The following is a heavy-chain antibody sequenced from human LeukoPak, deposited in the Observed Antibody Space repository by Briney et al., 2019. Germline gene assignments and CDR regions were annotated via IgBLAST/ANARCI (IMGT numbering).Heavy chain of an antibody. D-gene: IGHD6-6*01. CDR2: VYTSGST. V-gene: IGHV4-4*07. J-gene: IGHJ4*02. CDR3: ARGSSLIAARPPAGFDY. Sequence: SETLSLTCTVSGGSISSYYWSWIRQPAGKGLEWIGRVYTSGSTNYNPSLKSRVAMSVDTSKNQFSRKLSSVTAADTAVYYCARGSSLIAARPPAGFDYWGQGTLVTVSS. CDR1: GGSISSYY.